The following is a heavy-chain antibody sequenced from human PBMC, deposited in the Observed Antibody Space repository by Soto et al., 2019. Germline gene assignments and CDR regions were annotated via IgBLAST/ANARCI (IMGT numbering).Heavy chain of an antibody. CDR1: GFTFSSYA. J-gene: IGHJ4*02. V-gene: IGHV3-30-3*01. Sequence: QVQLVESGGGVVQPGRSLRLSCEASGFTFSSYAMHWVRQAPGKGLEWVAVISYDGSNKYYADSVKGRFTISRDNSKNTLYLQMNSLRAEDTAVYYCARVREGTVTAFDYWGQGTLVTVSS. CDR3: ARVREGTVTAFDY. D-gene: IGHD2-21*02. CDR2: ISYDGSNK.